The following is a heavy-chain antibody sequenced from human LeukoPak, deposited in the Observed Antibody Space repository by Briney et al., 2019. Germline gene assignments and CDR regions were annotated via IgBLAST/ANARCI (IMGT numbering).Heavy chain of an antibody. J-gene: IGHJ4*02. D-gene: IGHD3/OR15-3a*01. Sequence: SEALSLTCTVSGVSISSYYWSWIRQPPGKGLEWIGYIYYSGSTNYNPSLKSRVTISLDTSKNQFSLKLSSVTAADTAVYYCARGLDYPYYFDYWGQGTLVTVSS. CDR3: ARGLDYPYYFDY. CDR2: IYYSGST. V-gene: IGHV4-59*08. CDR1: GVSISSYY.